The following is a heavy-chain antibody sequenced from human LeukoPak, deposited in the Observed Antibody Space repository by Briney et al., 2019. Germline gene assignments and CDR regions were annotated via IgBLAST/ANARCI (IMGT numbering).Heavy chain of an antibody. V-gene: IGHV4-39*01. D-gene: IGHD3-3*01. CDR1: GGSINSNNYY. J-gene: IGHJ4*02. Sequence: SETLSLTCTVSGGSINSNNYYWGWIRQPPGKGLEWIGSIYSSGSAYYNPSLKSRVTIPVDTSKNQFSLRLSSVTAADTAVYYCQSRYLEWLLEYWGQGTLVTVSS. CDR2: IYSSGSA. CDR3: QSRYLEWLLEY.